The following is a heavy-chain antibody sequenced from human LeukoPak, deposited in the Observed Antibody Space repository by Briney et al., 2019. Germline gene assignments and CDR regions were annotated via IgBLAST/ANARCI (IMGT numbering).Heavy chain of an antibody. CDR3: ATQVGAARTYFDY. J-gene: IGHJ4*02. V-gene: IGHV4-39*01. CDR1: GGSIRSSSYY. D-gene: IGHD6-6*01. CDR2: IYYSGTT. Sequence: SETLSLTCAVSGGSIRSSSYYWGWLRQPPGKGLEWFGSIYYSGTTYYNPSLKSRVTISVDTSKNQFSLNLNSVTAADTAVYYCATQVGAARTYFDYWGQGTLVTVSS.